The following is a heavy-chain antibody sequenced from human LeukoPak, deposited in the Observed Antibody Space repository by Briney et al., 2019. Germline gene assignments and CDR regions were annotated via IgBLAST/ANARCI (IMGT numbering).Heavy chain of an antibody. CDR3: ARDWYHAIDY. D-gene: IGHD2-2*01. CDR2: ISGSGLNT. Sequence: PGGSLRLSCAASGFTFSSYGMNWVRQAPGKGLEWVSSISGSGLNTYYADSVKGRFTISRDKSKNTLYLQMNSLRAEDTAVYYCARDWYHAIDYWGQGTLVTVSS. J-gene: IGHJ4*02. V-gene: IGHV3-23*01. CDR1: GFTFSSYG.